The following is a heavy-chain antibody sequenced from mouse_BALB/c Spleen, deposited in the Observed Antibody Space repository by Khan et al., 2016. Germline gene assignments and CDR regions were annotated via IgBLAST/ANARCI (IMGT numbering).Heavy chain of an antibody. CDR2: IRLKSNNYAT. J-gene: IGHJ3*01. V-gene: IGHV6-6*02. Sequence: EVKLEESGGGLVQPGGSMKLSCVASGFTFSNYWMHWVRQSPEKGLEWVAEIRLKSNNYATHYAESVKGRFTISRDDSKSSVYLQMNNLRAEDAGIYCCTRGAWFAYWGQGTLVTVSA. CDR1: GFTFSNYW. CDR3: TRGAWFAY.